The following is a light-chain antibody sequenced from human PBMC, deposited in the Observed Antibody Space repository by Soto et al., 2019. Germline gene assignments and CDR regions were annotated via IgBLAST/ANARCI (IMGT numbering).Light chain of an antibody. V-gene: IGKV3-20*01. CDR1: QSVSRF. J-gene: IGKJ2*01. CDR2: GAS. Sequence: EIVLTQSPGILSLSPGERATLSCRASQSVSRFLIWFQQKPGQAPRLLIYGASSRATGIPDRFSGVGSGTDFTLTISRLEPEDFAVFYCLQYGSSPYTFGQGTKLEIK. CDR3: LQYGSSPYT.